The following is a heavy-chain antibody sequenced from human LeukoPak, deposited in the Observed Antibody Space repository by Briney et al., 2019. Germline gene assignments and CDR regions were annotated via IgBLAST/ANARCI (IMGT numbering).Heavy chain of an antibody. J-gene: IGHJ3*02. CDR2: IKDKTDGGTT. CDR3: AKDLSGEQWLVNAFDI. D-gene: IGHD6-19*01. V-gene: IGHV3-15*01. Sequence: KPGGSLRLSCAASGFTFREAWMSWVRQAPGKGLEWVGRIKDKTDGGTTDYAAPVKGRFTISRDDSKNTLYVQMNNLKAEDTAVYYCAKDLSGEQWLVNAFDIWGQGTMVTVSS. CDR1: GFTFREAW.